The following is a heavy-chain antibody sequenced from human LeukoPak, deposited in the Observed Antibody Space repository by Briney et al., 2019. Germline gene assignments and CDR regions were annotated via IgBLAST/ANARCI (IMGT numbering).Heavy chain of an antibody. CDR3: AKGLGKYYFDY. CDR2: ISWNSGSI. CDR1: GFTFDDYA. Sequence: GGSLRLSCAASGFTFDDYAMHWVRQAPGKGLEWVSGISWNSGSIGYADSVKGRFTISRDNAKNSLYLQMNSLRAEDTALYYCAKGLGKYYFDYWGQGTLVTVPS. J-gene: IGHJ4*02. V-gene: IGHV3-9*01. D-gene: IGHD5-12*01.